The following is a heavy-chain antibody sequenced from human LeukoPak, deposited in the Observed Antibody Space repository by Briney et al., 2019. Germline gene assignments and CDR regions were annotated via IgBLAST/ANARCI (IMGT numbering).Heavy chain of an antibody. D-gene: IGHD3-22*01. CDR2: INPNSGDT. V-gene: IGHV1-2*02. CDR1: GYTFTGYY. J-gene: IGHJ1*01. Sequence: ASVKVSCKASGYTFTGYYIHWVRQAPGQGLEWMGWINPNSGDTNYAQKFQGRVTMTRDTSIGTAYMELNRLRSDDTAVYYCARGSYDSSDFEYFHHWGQGTLVTVSS. CDR3: ARGSYDSSDFEYFHH.